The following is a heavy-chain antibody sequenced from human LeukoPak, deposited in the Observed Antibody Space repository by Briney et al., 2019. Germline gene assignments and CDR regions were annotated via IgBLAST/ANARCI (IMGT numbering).Heavy chain of an antibody. V-gene: IGHV1-18*01. CDR3: ARGSPPRRNYDSRGYYSYYFDY. D-gene: IGHD3-22*01. CDR2: ISAYNGNT. CDR1: GYTFTSYG. Sequence: ASVKVSCKASGYTFTSYGISWVRQAPGQGLEWMGWISAYNGNTHYAQKLQGRVTMTTDTSTSTVYLELRSLRSDDTAVYYCARGSPPRRNYDSRGYYSYYFDYWGQGTLVTVSS. J-gene: IGHJ4*02.